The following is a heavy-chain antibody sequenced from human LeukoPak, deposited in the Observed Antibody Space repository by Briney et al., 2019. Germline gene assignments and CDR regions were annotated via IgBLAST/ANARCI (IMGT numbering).Heavy chain of an antibody. CDR1: GGSISSGGYY. D-gene: IGHD6-13*01. CDR2: IYYSGST. V-gene: IGHV4-31*03. Sequence: SETLSLTCTDSGGSISSGGYYWSWIRQHPGKGLEWIGYIYYSGSTYYNPSLKSRVTISVDTSKNQFSLKLSSVTAADTAVYYCARAGIAAAGDWGQGTLVTVSS. J-gene: IGHJ4*02. CDR3: ARAGIAAAGD.